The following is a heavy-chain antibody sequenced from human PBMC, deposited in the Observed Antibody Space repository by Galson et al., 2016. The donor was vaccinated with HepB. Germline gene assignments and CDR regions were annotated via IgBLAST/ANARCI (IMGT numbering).Heavy chain of an antibody. CDR1: GFTFSSYA. J-gene: IGHJ3*02. CDR2: ISGSAAST. CDR3: ARGRTTSCNSAFDI. Sequence: SLRLSCAASGFTFSSYAMSWVRQAPGKGLEWVSVISGSAASTYYADSVKGRFTISRDNSKNTLYLQVNSLRVEDTAIYYCARGRTTSCNSAFDIWGQGTMVTVSS. D-gene: IGHD2-2*02. V-gene: IGHV3-23*01.